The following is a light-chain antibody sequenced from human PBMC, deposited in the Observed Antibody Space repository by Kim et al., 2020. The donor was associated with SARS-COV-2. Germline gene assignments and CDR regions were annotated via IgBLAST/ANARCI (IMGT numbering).Light chain of an antibody. J-gene: IGKJ4*01. V-gene: IGKV1-33*01. CDR1: QDISNY. CDR3: QQYDNLPLT. Sequence: DIQMTQSPSSLSASVGDRATITCQASQDISNYLNWYQQKPGKAPKLLIYDASNLETGVPSRFSGSGSGTDFTFTISSLQPEDIATYYCQQYDNLPLTFGGGTKLEI. CDR2: DAS.